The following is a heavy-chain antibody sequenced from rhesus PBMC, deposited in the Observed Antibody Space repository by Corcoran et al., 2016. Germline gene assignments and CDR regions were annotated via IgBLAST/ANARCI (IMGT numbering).Heavy chain of an antibody. J-gene: IGHJ4*01. Sequence: QLQLQESGPGLVKPSETLSVTCAVSGGSISSSYWSWIRQAPGKGLEWIGYIYGSCRSTNYNPSLKSRVTLSVDTSKNQFALKLSSVTAADTAVYYCVRGATGTTFDYWGQGVLVTVSS. CDR2: IYGSCRST. CDR3: VRGATGTTFDY. CDR1: GGSISSSY. D-gene: IGHD1-26*01. V-gene: IGHV4-169*01.